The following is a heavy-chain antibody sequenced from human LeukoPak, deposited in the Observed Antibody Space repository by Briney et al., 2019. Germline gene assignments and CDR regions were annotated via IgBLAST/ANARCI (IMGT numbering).Heavy chain of an antibody. CDR1: GYTFTSYD. Sequence: ASVKVSCKASGYTFTSYDINWVRQATGQGLEWMGWMNPNSGNTGYAQKFQGRVTMTRNTSISTAYMELSSLRAEDTAVYYCAKLWSGPRPIFDYWGQGTLVTVSS. CDR3: AKLWSGPRPIFDY. D-gene: IGHD3-10*02. J-gene: IGHJ4*02. CDR2: MNPNSGNT. V-gene: IGHV1-8*01.